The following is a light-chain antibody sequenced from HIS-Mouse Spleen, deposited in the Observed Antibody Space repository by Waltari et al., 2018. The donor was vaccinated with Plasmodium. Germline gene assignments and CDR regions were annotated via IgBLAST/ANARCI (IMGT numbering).Light chain of an antibody. CDR3: QQYGISPIT. V-gene: IGKV3-20*01. CDR1: QSVSSSY. J-gene: IGKJ5*01. CDR2: GAS. Sequence: EIVLTQSPGTLSLSPGERATLSCRASQSVSSSYLAWYQQKPGQAPRLLILGASSRATGIPDRFSGSGSGTDFTLTISRLEPEDFAVYYCQQYGISPITFGQGTRLEIK.